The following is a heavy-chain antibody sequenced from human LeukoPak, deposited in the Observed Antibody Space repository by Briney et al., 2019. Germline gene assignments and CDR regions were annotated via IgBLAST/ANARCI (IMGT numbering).Heavy chain of an antibody. CDR1: GFTFDEYG. J-gene: IGHJ4*02. CDR2: ISRNGGSA. V-gene: IGHV3-20*04. CDR3: ARSITMMNL. Sequence: PGGSLRLSCAASGFTFDEYGMTWVRQAPGKGLEWVSGISRNGGSAGYADSVKGRFTITRDNAKNSLYLQMNSLRAEDTALYYRARSITMMNLWGEGTLVTVSS. D-gene: IGHD3-22*01.